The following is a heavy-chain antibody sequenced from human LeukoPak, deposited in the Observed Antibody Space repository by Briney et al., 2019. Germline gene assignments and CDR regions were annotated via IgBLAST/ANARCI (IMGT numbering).Heavy chain of an antibody. V-gene: IGHV4-4*07. J-gene: IGHJ4*02. CDR2: LYVGRNT. CDR3: AREHKDYDGDGYYYDN. CDR1: GGSIINYY. D-gene: IGHD3-22*01. Sequence: KASETLSLICTVSGGSIINYYWAWIRQPAGQGLEWIGRLYVGRNTDHNPSLKSRVTMSVDSPKNQFSLRLRSVTAADTAVYYCAREHKDYDGDGYYYDNWGQGTLVTVSS.